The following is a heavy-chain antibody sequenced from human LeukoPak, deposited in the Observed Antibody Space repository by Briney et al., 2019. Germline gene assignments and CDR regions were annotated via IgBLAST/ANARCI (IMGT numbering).Heavy chain of an antibody. J-gene: IGHJ6*02. CDR1: GGSISSGDYY. D-gene: IGHD3-10*01. CDR3: ARYGIGYYYYGMDV. V-gene: IGHV4-61*08. CDR2: IYYSGST. Sequence: SETLSLTCTVSGGSISSGDYYWSWIRQPPGKGLEWIGYIYYSGSTNYNPSLKSRVTISVDTSKNQFSLNLSSVTAADTAVYYCARYGIGYYYYGMDVWGQGTTVTVSS.